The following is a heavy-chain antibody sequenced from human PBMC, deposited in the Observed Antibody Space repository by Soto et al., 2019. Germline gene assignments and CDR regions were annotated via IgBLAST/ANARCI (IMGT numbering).Heavy chain of an antibody. CDR2: IRSIGGDT. Sequence: GGSLRLSCSASGFRFRSFAMHWVRRAPGKGLEYVAGIRSIGGDTLYADSVKGRFIISRDQPKNTVFLQMSSLRIGDTAVYYCVKGRSGEYYFDAMDVWGQGTTVTVSS. D-gene: IGHD3-9*01. V-gene: IGHV3-64D*06. J-gene: IGHJ6*02. CDR1: GFRFRSFA. CDR3: VKGRSGEYYFDAMDV.